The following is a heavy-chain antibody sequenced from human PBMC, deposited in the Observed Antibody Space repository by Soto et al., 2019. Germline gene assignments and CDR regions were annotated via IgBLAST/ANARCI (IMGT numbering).Heavy chain of an antibody. Sequence: GESLNISCKGSGYSFTNYWIGWVRQMPGKGLEWMGIIYPGDSDIRYSPSFEGQVTISADKSITTAYLQWSSLKASDTAMYYCARDLWGYCGVDCYPLDVWGQGTTVTVSS. J-gene: IGHJ6*02. V-gene: IGHV5-51*01. D-gene: IGHD2-21*02. CDR3: ARDLWGYCGVDCYPLDV. CDR2: IYPGDSDI. CDR1: GYSFTNYW.